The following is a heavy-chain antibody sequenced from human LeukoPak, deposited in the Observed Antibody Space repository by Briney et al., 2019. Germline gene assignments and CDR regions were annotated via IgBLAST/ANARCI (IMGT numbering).Heavy chain of an antibody. D-gene: IGHD5-18*01. CDR2: ISWNSGSI. CDR3: AKDEGRYSYGFLDAFDF. Sequence: GGSLRLSCAASGSTFDDYAMHWVRQAPGKGLEWVSGISWNSGSIGYADSVKGRFTISRDNAKNSLYLQMNSLRAEDMALYYCAKDEGRYSYGFLDAFDFWGQGTMVTVSS. V-gene: IGHV3-9*03. J-gene: IGHJ3*01. CDR1: GSTFDDYA.